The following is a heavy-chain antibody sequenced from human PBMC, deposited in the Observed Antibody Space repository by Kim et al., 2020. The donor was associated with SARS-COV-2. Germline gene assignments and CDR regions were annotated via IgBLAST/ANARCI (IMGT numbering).Heavy chain of an antibody. V-gene: IGHV4-34*01. D-gene: IGHD6-13*01. J-gene: IGHJ4*02. CDR1: GGSFSGYY. Sequence: SETLSLTCAVYGGSFSGYYCSWIRQPPGKGLEWIGEINHSGSTNYNPSLKSRVTISVDTSKNQFSLKLSSVTAADTAVYYCARGRRSSSWYSYWGQGTLVTVSS. CDR2: INHSGST. CDR3: ARGRRSSSWYSY.